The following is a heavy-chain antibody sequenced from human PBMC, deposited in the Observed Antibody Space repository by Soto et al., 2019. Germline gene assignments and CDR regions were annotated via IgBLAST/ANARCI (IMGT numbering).Heavy chain of an antibody. CDR2: ISSSGSTI. CDR3: ARDTRSLYGSGSYYRYYYYMDV. Sequence: QVQLVESGGGLVKPGGSLRLSCAASGFTFSDYYMSWIRQAPGKGLEWVSYISSSGSTIYYADSVKGRFTISRDNAKNSLYLQMNSLRGEDTAVYYCARDTRSLYGSGSYYRYYYYMDVWGKGTTVTVSS. D-gene: IGHD3-10*01. V-gene: IGHV3-11*01. CDR1: GFTFSDYY. J-gene: IGHJ6*03.